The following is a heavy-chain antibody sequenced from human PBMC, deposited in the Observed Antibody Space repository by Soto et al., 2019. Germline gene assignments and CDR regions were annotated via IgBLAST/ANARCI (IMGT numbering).Heavy chain of an antibody. V-gene: IGHV4-39*02. Sequence: SETLSLTCTVSGGDISSGDYYWAWIRQPPGKGLEWIASIYYVGSTFYNSSLESRVTISVDMSKNHFSLQLSSVTAADTAVYYCARGAGFSYASTWFDIWGQGTPVTVSS. CDR2: IYYVGST. CDR3: ARGAGFSYASTWFDI. J-gene: IGHJ5*02. CDR1: GGDISSGDYY. D-gene: IGHD5-18*01.